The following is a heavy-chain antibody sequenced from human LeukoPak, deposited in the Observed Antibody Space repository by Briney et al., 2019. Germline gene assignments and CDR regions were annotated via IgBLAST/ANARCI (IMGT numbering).Heavy chain of an antibody. CDR2: ISPSGST. D-gene: IGHD1-1*01. CDR1: GGSFSAFY. V-gene: IGHV4-34*01. Sequence: SETLSLTCGVYGGSFSAFYRTWIRQPPGEGLEWIGEISPSGSTNYNPSLKSRVTISVDSSQIQFSLRVSSVTAADTAVYFCAGIEMATTKFAYWGQGALVTVSS. CDR3: AGIEMATTKFAY. J-gene: IGHJ4*02.